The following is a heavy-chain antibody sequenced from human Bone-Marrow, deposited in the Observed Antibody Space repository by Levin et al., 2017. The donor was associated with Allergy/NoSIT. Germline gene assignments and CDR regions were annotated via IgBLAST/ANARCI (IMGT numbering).Heavy chain of an antibody. Sequence: PGGSLRLSCAASGFTFSIAWMSWVRQAPGKGLEWVGRIRSKNDGGTTDYAAPVKGRFTISRDDSKNTLYLQMNSLKTEDTAVYYCTAGVSSWYEGAYYFDSWGQGTLVSVSS. CDR3: TAGVSSWYEGAYYFDS. J-gene: IGHJ4*02. D-gene: IGHD6-13*01. CDR2: IRSKNDGGTT. CDR1: GFTFSIAW. V-gene: IGHV3-15*01.